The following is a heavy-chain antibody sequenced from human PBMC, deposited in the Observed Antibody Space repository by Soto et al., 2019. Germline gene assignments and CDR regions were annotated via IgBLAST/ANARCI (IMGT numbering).Heavy chain of an antibody. V-gene: IGHV2-5*02. CDR2: IYWDDDK. J-gene: IGHJ4*02. CDR3: AQSPPHMIIFGGIVV. Sequence: QITLKESGPTLVKPTETLTLTCTFSGFSLSTSGVGVVWIRQPPGKALEWLALIYWDDDKRYNMSLKNRLTISKDRSKQHVVLTMTNMDPGATATYFCAQSPPHMIIFGGIVVWAQGSLVTVSS. D-gene: IGHD3-16*02. CDR1: GFSLSTSGVG.